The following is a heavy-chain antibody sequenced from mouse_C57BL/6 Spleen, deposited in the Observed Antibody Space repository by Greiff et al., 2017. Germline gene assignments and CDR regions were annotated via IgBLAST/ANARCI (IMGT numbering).Heavy chain of an antibody. D-gene: IGHD2-1*01. CDR3: ARRGYGNYGNLDY. CDR1: GYSITSGSY. Sequence: EVQLQQSGPGLAKPSQSLSLTCSVTGYSITSGSYWPWLRQFPGNPLEWMGFISYDSSNNYNPSLKNRISITRETSKNQFFRKLNSVTTEDTATDDWARRGYGNYGNLDYWGQGTTLTVSS. CDR2: ISYDSSN. J-gene: IGHJ2*01. V-gene: IGHV3-6*01.